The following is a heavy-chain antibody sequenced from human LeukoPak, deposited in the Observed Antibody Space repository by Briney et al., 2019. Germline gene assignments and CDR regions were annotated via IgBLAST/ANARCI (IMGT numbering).Heavy chain of an antibody. D-gene: IGHD6-13*01. CDR2: INHSGST. CDR1: GGSFSGYY. Sequence: SETLSLTCAVYGGSFSGYYWSWIRQPPGKGLEWIGKINHSGSTNYNPSLKSRVTISVDTSKNQFSLKLSSVTAADTAVYYCARGAPQYSSSLDYWGQGTLVTVSS. J-gene: IGHJ4*02. CDR3: ARGAPQYSSSLDY. V-gene: IGHV4-34*01.